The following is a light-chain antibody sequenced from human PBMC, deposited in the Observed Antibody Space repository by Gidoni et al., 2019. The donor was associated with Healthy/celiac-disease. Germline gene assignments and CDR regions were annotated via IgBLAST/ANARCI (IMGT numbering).Light chain of an antibody. CDR3: QFYDSSLSGVV. Sequence: QSVLPRPAPGSPPPHPSVTISCTGSSSNIGAGYDVHWYQQLPGTAPKLLISGNSNRPSGVPDRFSGSKSGTSASLAITGLEAEDEADYYCQFYDSSLSGVVFGGGTKLTVL. V-gene: IGLV1-40*01. CDR2: GNS. J-gene: IGLJ2*01. CDR1: SSNIGAGYD.